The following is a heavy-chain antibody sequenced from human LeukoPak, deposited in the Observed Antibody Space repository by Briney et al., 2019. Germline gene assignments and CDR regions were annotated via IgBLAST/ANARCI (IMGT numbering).Heavy chain of an antibody. CDR3: TTRAY. J-gene: IGHJ4*02. CDR2: IKSKTDGGAS. V-gene: IGHV3-15*01. Sequence: GGTLRLSCAVSGFPFSNAWLNWVRHAPGKGLEWVGRIKSKTDGGASDYAAPEERRFRISRDDSCHTLYLQMNSLTPDDTAVSYCTTRAYWGQGTLVTVSS. CDR1: GFPFSNAW.